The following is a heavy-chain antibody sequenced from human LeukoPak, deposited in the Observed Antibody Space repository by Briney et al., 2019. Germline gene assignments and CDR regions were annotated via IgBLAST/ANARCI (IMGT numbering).Heavy chain of an antibody. D-gene: IGHD3-3*01. CDR2: IRYDGSNK. CDR3: AKALFSFRSLEWFLKGYFDY. J-gene: IGHJ4*02. V-gene: IGHV3-30*02. CDR1: GFTFSSYG. Sequence: GGSLRLSCAASGFTFSSYGMHWVRQAPGKGLEWVAFIRYDGSNKYYADSVKGRFTISRDNSKNTLYLQMNSLRAEDTAVYYCAKALFSFRSLEWFLKGYFDYWGQGTLVTVSS.